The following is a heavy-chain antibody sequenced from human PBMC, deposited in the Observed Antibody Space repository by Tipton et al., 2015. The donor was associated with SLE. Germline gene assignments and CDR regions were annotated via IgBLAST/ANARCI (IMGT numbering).Heavy chain of an antibody. Sequence: TLSLTCAVYGGSFSGYYWSWIRQPPGKGLEWIGEINHSGSTNYNPSLKSRVTISVDTSKNQFSLKLSSVTAADTAVYYCARGIRRWPRYYFDYWGQGTLVTVSS. D-gene: IGHD4-23*01. V-gene: IGHV4-34*01. CDR2: INHSGST. J-gene: IGHJ4*02. CDR1: GGSFSGYY. CDR3: ARGIRRWPRYYFDY.